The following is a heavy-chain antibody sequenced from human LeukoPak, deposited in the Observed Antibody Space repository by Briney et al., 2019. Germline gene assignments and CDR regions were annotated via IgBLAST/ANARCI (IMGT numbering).Heavy chain of an antibody. Sequence: RSSSTIHCRDSVKGRFTISRDNAKNSLYLQMNSLRAEDTAVYYCAKGRLALVAGTSFDYWGQGTLVTVSS. D-gene: IGHD6-19*01. CDR3: AKGRLALVAGTSFDY. J-gene: IGHJ4*02. CDR2: RSSSTI. V-gene: IGHV3-48*01.